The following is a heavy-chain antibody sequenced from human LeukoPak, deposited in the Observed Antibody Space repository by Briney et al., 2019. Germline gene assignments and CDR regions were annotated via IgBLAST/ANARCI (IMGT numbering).Heavy chain of an antibody. J-gene: IGHJ4*02. Sequence: GGSLRLSCAASGFAFSSYAMGWVRQAPGKGLEWVSAISGSGDNTYYADSVKGRFIISRDNSKNTLYLQTNSLRAEDTAVYYCARRGITGTSIDYWGQGTLVTVSS. CDR2: ISGSGDNT. V-gene: IGHV3-23*01. CDR1: GFAFSSYA. CDR3: ARRGITGTSIDY. D-gene: IGHD1-7*01.